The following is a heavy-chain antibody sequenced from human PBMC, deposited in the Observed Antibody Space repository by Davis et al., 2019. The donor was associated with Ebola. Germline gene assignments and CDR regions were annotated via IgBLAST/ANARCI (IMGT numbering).Heavy chain of an antibody. CDR2: ISTSSSTI. Sequence: PGGSLRLSCAASGFTFSNYNMNWVRQAPGKGLEWISYISTSSSTIYYADSVKGRFTISRDNAKNSLYLQMNSLRDEDTAVYYCARNFFPHAEYYYFYGMDVWGQGTTVTVSS. J-gene: IGHJ6*02. V-gene: IGHV3-48*02. CDR3: ARNFFPHAEYYYFYGMDV. D-gene: IGHD2/OR15-2a*01. CDR1: GFTFSNYN.